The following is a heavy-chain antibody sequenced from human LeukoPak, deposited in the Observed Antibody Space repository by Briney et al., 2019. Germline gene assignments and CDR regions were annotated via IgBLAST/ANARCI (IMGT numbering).Heavy chain of an antibody. V-gene: IGHV3-23*01. J-gene: IGHJ4*02. Sequence: GGSLRLSCAASGFTFSSYAMSWVRQAPGKGLEWVSAITNGGGTTYYADSVKGRFTISRDNSKNTLYLQMISLRAEDTAVYYCAKDVGRIVVVPAAIHYWGQGTLVTVSS. D-gene: IGHD2-2*01. CDR3: AKDVGRIVVVPAAIHY. CDR1: GFTFSSYA. CDR2: ITNGGGTT.